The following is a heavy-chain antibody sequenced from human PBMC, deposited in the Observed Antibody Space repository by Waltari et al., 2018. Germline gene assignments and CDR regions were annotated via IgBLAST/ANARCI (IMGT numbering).Heavy chain of an antibody. V-gene: IGHV4-61*02. D-gene: IGHD1-26*01. CDR3: ASEWELRSYMDV. CDR2: IYTSGST. Sequence: QVQLQESGPGLVKPSQTLSLTCTVSGGSISSGSYYWSWIRQPAGKGLEWIGRIYTSGSTNYNPSLKSRVTISVDTSKNQFSLKLSSVTAADTAVYYCASEWELRSYMDVWGKGTTVTVSS. J-gene: IGHJ6*03. CDR1: GGSISSGSYY.